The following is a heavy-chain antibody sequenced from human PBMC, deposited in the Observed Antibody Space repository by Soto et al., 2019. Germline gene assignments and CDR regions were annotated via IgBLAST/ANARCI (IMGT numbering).Heavy chain of an antibody. CDR2: IYWDDDK. J-gene: IGHJ3*02. Sequence: SGPTLVNPTQTLTLTCTFSGFSLSTSGAGVGWIRQPPGKALEWLALIYWDDDKRYSPSLKSRLTITKDTSKNQVVLTMTNMDPVDTATYYCAHAYSSGWYVRPLVAFDIWGQGTMVTVSS. CDR3: AHAYSSGWYVRPLVAFDI. CDR1: GFSLSTSGAG. D-gene: IGHD6-19*01. V-gene: IGHV2-5*02.